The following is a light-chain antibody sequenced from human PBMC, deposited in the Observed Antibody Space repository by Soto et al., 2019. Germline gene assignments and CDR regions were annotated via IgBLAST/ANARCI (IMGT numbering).Light chain of an antibody. V-gene: IGKV1-5*03. CDR1: QTISSW. Sequence: DIQMTQSPSTLSRSVGDRVTITCRASQTISSWLAWYQQKPGKAPKLLIYKASTLKSGVPSRFSGSGSGTEFTLTISSLQPDDFATYYCQHYKSYSEAFGQGTKVDIK. CDR2: KAS. CDR3: QHYKSYSEA. J-gene: IGKJ1*01.